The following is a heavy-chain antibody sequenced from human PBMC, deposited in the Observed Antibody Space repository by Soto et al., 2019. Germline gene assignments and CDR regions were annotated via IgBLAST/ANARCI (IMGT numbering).Heavy chain of an antibody. D-gene: IGHD6-19*01. CDR2: VRTDGDT. Sequence: GGSLRLSCAASGFTFSDYDMHWVRQASGKGLEWVSGVRTDGDTFYAGSVKGRSTISRENAENYLYLQMNTLGAEDTAVYYCARERTVAGNDYWGQGTLVTVSS. J-gene: IGHJ4*02. CDR3: ARERTVAGNDY. CDR1: GFTFSDYD. V-gene: IGHV3-13*04.